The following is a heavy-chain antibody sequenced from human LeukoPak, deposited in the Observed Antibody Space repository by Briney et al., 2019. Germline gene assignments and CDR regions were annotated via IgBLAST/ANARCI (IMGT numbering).Heavy chain of an antibody. Sequence: SETLSLTCTVSGGSISSSSYYWGWIRQPPGKGLEWIGSIYYSGSTYYNPSLKSRVTISVDTSKNQFSLKLSSVTAADTAVYYCARHDWDGFWSGYIGGFDYWGQGTLVTVSS. CDR1: GGSISSSSYY. J-gene: IGHJ4*02. V-gene: IGHV4-39*01. CDR3: ARHDWDGFWSGYIGGFDY. CDR2: IYYSGST. D-gene: IGHD3-3*01.